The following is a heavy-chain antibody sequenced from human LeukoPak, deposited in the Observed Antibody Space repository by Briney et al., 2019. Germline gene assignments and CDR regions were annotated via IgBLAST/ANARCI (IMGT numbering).Heavy chain of an antibody. CDR2: IRSKASSYAT. CDR3: TRGDCSGGSCYRDPYGMDV. Sequence: GGSLRLSCAASGFTFSGSAMHWVRQASGKGLEWVGRIRSKASSYATAYAASVKGRFTISRDDSKNTAYLQMNSLKTEDTAVYYCTRGDCSGGSCYRDPYGMDVWGQGTTVTVSS. D-gene: IGHD2-15*01. J-gene: IGHJ6*02. V-gene: IGHV3-73*01. CDR1: GFTFSGSA.